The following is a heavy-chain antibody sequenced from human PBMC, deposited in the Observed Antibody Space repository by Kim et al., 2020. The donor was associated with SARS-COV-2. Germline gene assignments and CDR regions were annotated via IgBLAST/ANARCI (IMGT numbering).Heavy chain of an antibody. J-gene: IGHJ4*02. CDR2: K. V-gene: IGHV3-21*01. CDR3: ASIASIAVADY. Sequence: KYDADELKSRITISEDDAQNSLYLQMNSLRDDHTAVYYCASIASIAVADYWGQGTLVTVSS. D-gene: IGHD6-19*01.